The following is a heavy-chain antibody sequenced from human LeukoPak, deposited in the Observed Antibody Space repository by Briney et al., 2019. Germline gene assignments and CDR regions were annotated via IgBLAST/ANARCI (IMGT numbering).Heavy chain of an antibody. V-gene: IGHV3-21*04. J-gene: IGHJ4*02. CDR3: ARVPYYDILTGYYNIPTFDY. D-gene: IGHD3-9*01. CDR2: ISSSSSYI. CDR1: GFTFSSYS. Sequence: GGSLRLSCAASGFTFSSYSMNWVRQAPGKGLEWVSSISSSSSYIYYADSVKGRFTISRDNAKNSLYLQMNSLRAEDTAVYYCARVPYYDILTGYYNIPTFDYWGQGTLVTVSS.